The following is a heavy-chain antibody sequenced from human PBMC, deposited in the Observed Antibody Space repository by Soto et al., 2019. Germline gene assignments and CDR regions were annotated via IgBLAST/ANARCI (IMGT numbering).Heavy chain of an antibody. CDR2: NYWDDEK. D-gene: IGHD3-16*01. CDR3: AQRVTAWCLGRRGGTWFDY. Sequence: QITLKESGPTLVRPTQTLTLTCTFSGFSLSTPGVGVGWIRQPPGKALEWLALNYWDDEKRYSPSLKSRPTITKDTTKNEVILTITTMDPVYTARYYCAQRVTAWCLGRRGGTWFDYWGQGTLVTVSS. CDR1: GFSLSTPGVG. J-gene: IGHJ5*01. V-gene: IGHV2-5*02.